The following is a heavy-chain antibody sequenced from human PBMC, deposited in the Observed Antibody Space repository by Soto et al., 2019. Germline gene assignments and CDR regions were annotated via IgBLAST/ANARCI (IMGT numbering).Heavy chain of an antibody. CDR3: AKDRMGAGVRGYFDY. D-gene: IGHD3-10*01. J-gene: IGHJ4*02. CDR1: GFTFSSYG. Sequence: QVQLVESGGGVVQPGRSLRLSCAASGFTFSSYGMHWVRQAPGKGLEWVAVIIYDGSTKYYAYSVKGRFTISRDNSKSTLYLQMNRLRAEDTAVYYCAKDRMGAGVRGYFDYWGQGTLVTVSS. V-gene: IGHV3-30*18. CDR2: IIYDGSTK.